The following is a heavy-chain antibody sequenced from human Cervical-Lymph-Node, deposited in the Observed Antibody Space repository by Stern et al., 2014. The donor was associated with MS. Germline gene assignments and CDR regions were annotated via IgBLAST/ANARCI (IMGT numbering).Heavy chain of an antibody. V-gene: IGHV4-39*02. J-gene: IGHJ6*02. CDR3: AREGSVVTTYAMDV. CDR2: IYFTGTT. CDR1: GGSIISSDHY. D-gene: IGHD4-23*01. Sequence: QVQLQESGPGLVKPSETLSLTCTVSGGSIISSDHYWGWVRQPPGKGLEWIGSIYFTGTTFYTPSLTSRVSISLDTSKNQVSLKVTSVTAADTAVYYCAREGSVVTTYAMDVWGQGTTVAVSS.